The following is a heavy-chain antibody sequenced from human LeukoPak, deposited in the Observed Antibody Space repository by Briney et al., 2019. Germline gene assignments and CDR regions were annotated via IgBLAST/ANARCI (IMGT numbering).Heavy chain of an antibody. CDR3: ARRARNDILTGYFDPDYYYYMDV. CDR2: IYTSGST. J-gene: IGHJ6*03. CDR1: GGSISSGSYY. Sequence: SETLSLTCTVSGGSISSGSYYWSWIRQPAGKGLEWIGRIYTSGSTNYNPSLKSRVTISVDTSKNQFSLKLSSVTAADTAVYYCARRARNDILTGYFDPDYYYYMDVWGKGTTVTISS. D-gene: IGHD3-9*01. V-gene: IGHV4-61*02.